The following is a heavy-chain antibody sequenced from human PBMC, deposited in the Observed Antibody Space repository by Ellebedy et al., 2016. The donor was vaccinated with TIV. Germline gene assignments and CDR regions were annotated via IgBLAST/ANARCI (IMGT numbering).Heavy chain of an antibody. CDR1: GFTFSSYS. Sequence: GESLKISXAASGFTFSSYSMNWVRQAPGKGLEWVSSISSSSSYIYYADSVKGRFTISRDNAKNSLYLQMNSLRAEDTAVYYCATYYDFWSGYYPFDYWGQGTLVTVSS. D-gene: IGHD3-3*01. CDR3: ATYYDFWSGYYPFDY. V-gene: IGHV3-21*01. CDR2: ISSSSSYI. J-gene: IGHJ4*02.